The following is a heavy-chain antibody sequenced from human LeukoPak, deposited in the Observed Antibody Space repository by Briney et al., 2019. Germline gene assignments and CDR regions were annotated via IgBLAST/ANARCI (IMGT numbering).Heavy chain of an antibody. V-gene: IGHV3-48*03. CDR3: ARETAHCGGDCYDY. CDR2: ISASGSGT. D-gene: IGHD2-21*02. Sequence: GGSLRLSCAASGFTFSSYEMNWVRQAPGKGLEWSSYISASGSGTYYADSVRGRFTVSRDNAENSLYLQMNSLRAEDMAVYYCARETAHCGGDCYDYWGQGTLVTVSS. CDR1: GFTFSSYE. J-gene: IGHJ4*02.